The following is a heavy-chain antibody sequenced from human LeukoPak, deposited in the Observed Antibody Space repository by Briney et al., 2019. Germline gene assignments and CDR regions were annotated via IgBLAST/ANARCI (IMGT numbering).Heavy chain of an antibody. D-gene: IGHD3-3*02. J-gene: IGHJ4*02. CDR3: ARTFFTSHYFDY. V-gene: IGHV3-64*01. Sequence: GSLRLSCAASGFTFNNYAMHWVRQAPGKGLEYVSGISGNGGSTHYANSVKGRFTISRDNSKNTLYLQMGSLRAEDMAVCYCARTFFTSHYFDYWGQGTLVTVSS. CDR1: GFTFNNYA. CDR2: ISGNGGST.